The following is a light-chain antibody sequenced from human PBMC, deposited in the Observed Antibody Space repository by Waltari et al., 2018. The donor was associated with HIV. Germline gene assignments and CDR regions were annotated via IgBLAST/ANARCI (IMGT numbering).Light chain of an antibody. Sequence: QSALTQPPSASGSPGQSVTIPCTGTSSDVGGYNYVPWYHQHPGKAPKRMIYEVSKRPSGVPDRFSGSKSDSTASLTVSGLQAEDEADYYCSSYAGSNNRWVFGGGTKLTVL. CDR3: SSYAGSNNRWV. CDR2: EVS. CDR1: SSDVGGYNY. V-gene: IGLV2-8*01. J-gene: IGLJ3*02.